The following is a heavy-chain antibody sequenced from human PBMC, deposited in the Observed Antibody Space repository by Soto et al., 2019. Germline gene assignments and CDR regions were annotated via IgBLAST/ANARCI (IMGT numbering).Heavy chain of an antibody. D-gene: IGHD6-13*01. V-gene: IGHV4-31*01. J-gene: IGHJ2*01. CDR2: IYDSGST. CDR3: ASAVSTAGRDWYFDL. CDR1: GGSIRGGDYY. Sequence: QVQLQESGPGLVKPSQTLSLTCTVSGGSIRGGDYYCSWIRQHPGKGLEWIGSIYDSGSTHHNPSLKGPVILSLDMSKNQFSLKLSSGTAAETAVYYCASAVSTAGRDWYFDLWGRGPLVTVSS.